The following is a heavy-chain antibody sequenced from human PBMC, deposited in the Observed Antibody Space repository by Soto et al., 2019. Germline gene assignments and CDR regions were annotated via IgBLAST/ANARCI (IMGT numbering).Heavy chain of an antibody. J-gene: IGHJ3*01. V-gene: IGHV3-74*01. Sequence: EVQLAESGGASGQPGGSLRLSCAASGFPFRSYWMHWVRQAPGKGLVWVARIDNDGTGSIYADSVRGRFTISRDNAYTTMYLHMAMLRADHTAVYCCSRVGFRHGFDVGGQGTMVTVSS. CDR2: IDNDGTGS. CDR3: SRVGFRHGFDV. CDR1: GFPFRSYW. D-gene: IGHD3-10*01.